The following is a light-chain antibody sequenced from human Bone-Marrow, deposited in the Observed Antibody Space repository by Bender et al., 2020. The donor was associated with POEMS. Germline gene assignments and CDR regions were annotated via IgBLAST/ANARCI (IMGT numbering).Light chain of an antibody. J-gene: IGLJ3*02. CDR1: NSNIGTNA. CDR2: SDN. V-gene: IGLV1-44*01. CDR3: AAWEAGLSGGV. Sequence: QSVLTQPPSASGTPGQRVTISCSGSNSNIGTNAVNWYQHFPGTAPKLLIYSDNQRPSGVPDRFYAFESGTSASLAISGLQSEDEADYCCAAWEAGLSGGVLGGGTKLTVL.